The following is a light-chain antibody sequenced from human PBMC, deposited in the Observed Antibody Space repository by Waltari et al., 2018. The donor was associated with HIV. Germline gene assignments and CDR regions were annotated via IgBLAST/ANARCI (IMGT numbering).Light chain of an antibody. J-gene: IGLJ2*01. V-gene: IGLV2-14*01. CDR2: EVT. CDR3: SSRTTTDFVT. Sequence: QSALTQPASVSGSPGQSITISCIGTNSDVGAYNYVSWYQQHPRLLIYEVTNRPSGISYRFSGSKSGNTASLTISGLQAEDEADYYCSSRTTTDFVTFGGGTKLTVL. CDR1: NSDVGAYNY.